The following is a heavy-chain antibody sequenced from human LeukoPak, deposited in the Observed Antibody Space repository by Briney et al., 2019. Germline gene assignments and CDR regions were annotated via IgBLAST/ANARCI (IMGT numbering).Heavy chain of an antibody. D-gene: IGHD3-3*01. J-gene: IGHJ3*01. CDR3: ASQQYYDLPGGAFDF. CDR1: GGSISSYS. CDR2: IYTSGST. Sequence: SETLSLTCTVSGGSISSYSWSWIRQPAGKGLEWIGHIYTSGSTNYNPSLKSRVTMSVDTSKNQFSLKLSSVSAADTALYYCASQQYYDLPGGAFDFWGQGTMVTVSP. V-gene: IGHV4-4*07.